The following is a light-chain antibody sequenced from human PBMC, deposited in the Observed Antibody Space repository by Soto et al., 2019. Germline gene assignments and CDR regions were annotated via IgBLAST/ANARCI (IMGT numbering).Light chain of an antibody. V-gene: IGLV2-23*02. CDR1: SSDVGNYNL. Sequence: QSALTQPASVSGSPGQSITISCTGTSSDVGNYNLVSWFQHHPGKAPTLIIYEVIKRPSGVSNRFSGSKSGNTASLTISGLEDEAEDDYGCSSYARTIKVFGGGTKVTVL. J-gene: IGLJ3*02. CDR3: SSYARTIKV. CDR2: EVI.